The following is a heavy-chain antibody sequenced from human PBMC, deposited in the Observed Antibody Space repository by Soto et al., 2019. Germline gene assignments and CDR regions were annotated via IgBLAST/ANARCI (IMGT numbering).Heavy chain of an antibody. CDR1: GGSFSSYY. J-gene: IGHJ6*02. Sequence: SETLSLTCAVYGGSFSSYYWSWIRQSPGKGLEWIGEVNHSGSTNYNPSLKSRVTISVDTSKSHFSLKLTSITAADTAGYYCARGGGYHHLEYYYGMDVWGQVTTVT. V-gene: IGHV4-34*01. CDR2: VNHSGST. D-gene: IGHD5-12*01. CDR3: ARGGGYHHLEYYYGMDV.